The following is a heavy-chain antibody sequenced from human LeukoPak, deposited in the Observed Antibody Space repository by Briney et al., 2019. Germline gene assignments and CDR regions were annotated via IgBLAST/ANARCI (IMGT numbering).Heavy chain of an antibody. Sequence: SETLSLTCAVYGGSFSGYYWSWIRQPPGKGLEWIGEINHSGSTNYNPSLKSRVTISVDTSKNQFSLRLSSVTAADTAVYYCARRRRGVMVYFDYWGQGTLVTVSS. D-gene: IGHD3-16*01. CDR3: ARRRRGVMVYFDY. CDR2: INHSGST. J-gene: IGHJ4*02. CDR1: GGSFSGYY. V-gene: IGHV4-34*01.